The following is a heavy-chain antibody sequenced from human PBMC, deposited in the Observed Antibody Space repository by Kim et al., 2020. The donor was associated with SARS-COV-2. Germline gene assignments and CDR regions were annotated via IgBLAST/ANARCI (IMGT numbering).Heavy chain of an antibody. CDR3: ARGHVLRYFDWLLPDAFDI. J-gene: IGHJ3*02. CDR1: GYTFTSYG. Sequence: ASVKVSCKASGYTFTSYGISWVRQAPGQGLEWMGWISAYNGNTNYAQKLQGRVTMTTDTSTSTAYMELRSLRSDDTAVYYCARGHVLRYFDWLLPDAFDIWGQGTMVTVSS. V-gene: IGHV1-18*01. CDR2: ISAYNGNT. D-gene: IGHD3-9*01.